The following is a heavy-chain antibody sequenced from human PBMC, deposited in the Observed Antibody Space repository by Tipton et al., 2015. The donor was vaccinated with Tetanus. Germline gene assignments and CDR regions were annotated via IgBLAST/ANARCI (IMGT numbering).Heavy chain of an antibody. V-gene: IGHV3-66*01. J-gene: IGHJ4*02. Sequence: GSLRLSCAASGFTVSNNYMNWVCQAPGKGLEWVSVISGGGDTSYADSVKGRFIISTDNFKNTLYLQMDSLRAEDTAVYYCVRDAPNWGKYDYWGQGALVTVSS. D-gene: IGHD7-27*01. CDR1: GFTVSNNY. CDR3: VRDAPNWGKYDY. CDR2: ISGGGDT.